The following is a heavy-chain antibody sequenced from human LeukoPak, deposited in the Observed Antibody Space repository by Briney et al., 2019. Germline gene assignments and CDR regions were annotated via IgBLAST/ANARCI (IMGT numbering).Heavy chain of an antibody. D-gene: IGHD5-18*01. J-gene: IGHJ3*02. Sequence: PGGSLRLSCAASGFTFSSYAMHWVRQAPGKGLEWVAVISYDGSNKYYADSVKGRFTISRDNSKNTLYLQMNSLRAEDTAVYYCARDGTTWIRLWLDGYDAFDIWGQGTMVTVSS. CDR3: ARDGTTWIRLWLDGYDAFDI. CDR1: GFTFSSYA. V-gene: IGHV3-30*04. CDR2: ISYDGSNK.